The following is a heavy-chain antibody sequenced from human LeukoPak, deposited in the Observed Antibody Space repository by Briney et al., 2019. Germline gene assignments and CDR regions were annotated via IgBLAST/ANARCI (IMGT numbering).Heavy chain of an antibody. V-gene: IGHV4-34*01. CDR2: ITHSGST. Sequence: SETLSLTCAVYGGSFSGYYWSWIRQPPGKGLEWIGEITHSGSTNYNPSLKSRVTISVDTSKNQFSLKLSSVTAADTAVYYCARHDGYYGSGSYFRYFDYWGQGTLVTVSS. D-gene: IGHD3-10*01. CDR3: ARHDGYYGSGSYFRYFDY. J-gene: IGHJ4*02. CDR1: GGSFSGYY.